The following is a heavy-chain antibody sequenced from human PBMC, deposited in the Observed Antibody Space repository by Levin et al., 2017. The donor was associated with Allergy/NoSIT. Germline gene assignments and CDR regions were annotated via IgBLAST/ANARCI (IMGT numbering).Heavy chain of an antibody. CDR1: GGTFSSYT. D-gene: IGHD5-12*01. V-gene: IGHV1-69*04. Sequence: KISCKASGGTFSSYTISWVRQAPGQGLEWMGRIIPILGIANYAQKFQGRVTITADKSTSTAYMELSSLRSEDTAVYYCARDARVATVPGHWGQGTLVTVSS. J-gene: IGHJ4*02. CDR3: ARDARVATVPGH. CDR2: IIPILGIA.